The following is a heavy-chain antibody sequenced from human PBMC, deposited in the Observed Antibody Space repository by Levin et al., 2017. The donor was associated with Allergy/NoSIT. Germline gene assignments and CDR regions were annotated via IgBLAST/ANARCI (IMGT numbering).Heavy chain of an antibody. J-gene: IGHJ4*02. CDR1: GFTFSSYA. V-gene: IGHV3-30*18. Sequence: GGSLRLSCAASGFTFSSYAMHWVRQAPGKGLEWVTLTSSDGSDKDYADSVQGRFTISRDNSKNTLFLQMNSLRPEETAVYYCAKDRQQWLVRIFDSWGQGTLVTVSS. CDR2: TSSDGSDK. D-gene: IGHD6-19*01. CDR3: AKDRQQWLVRIFDS.